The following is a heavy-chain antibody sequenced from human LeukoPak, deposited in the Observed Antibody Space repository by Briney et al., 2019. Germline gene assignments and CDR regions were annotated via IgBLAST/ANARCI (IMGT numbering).Heavy chain of an antibody. Sequence: GGSLRLSCAASGFTFSSYAMSWVRQAPGKGLEWVSGISGSGDNTYYADSVKGRFTISRDNSKTTLYVQVNSLGTEDTAAYYCAKGSYYDSSGSFYFDYWGQGTLVTVSS. CDR1: GFTFSSYA. J-gene: IGHJ4*02. CDR3: AKGSYYDSSGSFYFDY. CDR2: ISGSGDNT. V-gene: IGHV3-23*01. D-gene: IGHD3-22*01.